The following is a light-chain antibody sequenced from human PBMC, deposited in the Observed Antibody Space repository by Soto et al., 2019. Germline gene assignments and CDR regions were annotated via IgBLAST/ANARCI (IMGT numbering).Light chain of an antibody. CDR3: QQYTNWPPFT. CDR2: GAS. V-gene: IGKV3-15*01. J-gene: IGKJ3*01. Sequence: EIVMTQSPATLSVSPGDRATLSCRASQSVSSNLAWYQQKPGQAPRLLIYGASTRATGIPARFSGSGSGTEVTLTIISLQSEDFAVYYCQQYTNWPPFTFGPGTKVDIK. CDR1: QSVSSN.